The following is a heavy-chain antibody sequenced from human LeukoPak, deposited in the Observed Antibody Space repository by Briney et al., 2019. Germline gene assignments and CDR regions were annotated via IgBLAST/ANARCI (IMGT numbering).Heavy chain of an antibody. CDR1: GYTFTSHG. Sequence: SVKVSCKAAGYTFTSHGFIWLRQAPGQGLEWMGGIIPIFGTANYAQKFQGRVTITADESTSTAYMGLSSLRSKDTAVYYCARAIVGVHDYYYYGMDVWGQGTTVTVSS. J-gene: IGHJ6*02. V-gene: IGHV1-69*13. D-gene: IGHD2-21*01. CDR3: ARAIVGVHDYYYYGMDV. CDR2: IIPIFGTA.